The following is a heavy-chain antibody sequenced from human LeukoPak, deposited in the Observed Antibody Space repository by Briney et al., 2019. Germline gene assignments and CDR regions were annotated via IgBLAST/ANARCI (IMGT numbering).Heavy chain of an antibody. V-gene: IGHV1-69*04. CDR2: IIPILGIA. D-gene: IGHD2-15*01. CDR1: GGTFSSYA. J-gene: IGHJ4*02. Sequence: SVKVSCKASGGTFSSYAISWVRQAPGQGLEWMGRIIPILGIANYAQKFQGRVTITADKSTSTAYMELSSLRSEDTAVYYCASGYCSGGSCYWLDYWGQGTLVTVSS. CDR3: ASGYCSGGSCYWLDY.